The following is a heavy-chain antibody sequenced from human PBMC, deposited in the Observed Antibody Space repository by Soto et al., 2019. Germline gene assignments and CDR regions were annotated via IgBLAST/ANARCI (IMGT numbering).Heavy chain of an antibody. CDR2: IDPSDSYT. CDR1: GYSFTSYW. V-gene: IGHV5-10-1*01. J-gene: IGHJ6*02. Sequence: GESLKISCKGSGYSFTSYWISWVRQMPGKGLEWMGRIDPSDSYTNYRPSFQGHVTISADQSISTAYLQWSSLKASDTGRYYCARADPQRNMDFWGQGTMVTVSS. CDR3: ARADPQRNMDF.